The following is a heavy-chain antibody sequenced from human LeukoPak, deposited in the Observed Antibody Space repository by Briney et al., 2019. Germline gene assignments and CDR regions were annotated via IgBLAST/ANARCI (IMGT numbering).Heavy chain of an antibody. D-gene: IGHD3-10*01. CDR2: IKQDGSEK. CDR1: GLTFSGYW. J-gene: IGHJ4*02. Sequence: GGSLRLSCAASGLTFSGYWISWVRQAPGKGLEWVANIKQDGSEKNYVGSVKGRFTISRDNAKNSLYLEMNSLRAEETAVYYCARDEPMGSYWGQGTLVTVSS. CDR3: ARDEPMGSY. V-gene: IGHV3-7*01.